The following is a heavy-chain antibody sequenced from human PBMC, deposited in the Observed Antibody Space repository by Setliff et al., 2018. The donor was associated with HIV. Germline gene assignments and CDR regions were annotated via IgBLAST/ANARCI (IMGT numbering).Heavy chain of an antibody. Sequence: SETLSLTCTVSGGSISSGAYYWTWIRQHPGKGLEWIGYIYYSGSTNYNPSLKSRVTISVDTSKNQFSLKLSSVTAADTAVYYCARGPPGYSSGWYYGSLGYMDVWGKGTTVTVSS. CDR2: IYYSGST. CDR3: ARGPPGYSSGWYYGSLGYMDV. CDR1: GGSISSGAYY. V-gene: IGHV4-61*08. D-gene: IGHD6-19*01. J-gene: IGHJ6*03.